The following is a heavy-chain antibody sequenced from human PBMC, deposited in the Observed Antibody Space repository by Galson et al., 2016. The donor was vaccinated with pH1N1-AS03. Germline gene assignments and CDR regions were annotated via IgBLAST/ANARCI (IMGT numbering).Heavy chain of an antibody. CDR3: STDETFCYYYGMDD. CDR2: IKSKSDGGTT. J-gene: IGHJ6*02. V-gene: IGHV3-15*01. CDR1: GFTFSNAW. Sequence: SLRLSCAASGFTFSNAWMTWVRQAPGKGLEWVGRIKSKSDGGTTDYAAPVKARFTISRDDSKNTLYLQMNSLKTEDTAVYYCSTDETFCYYYGMDDWGRGTTVTVSS.